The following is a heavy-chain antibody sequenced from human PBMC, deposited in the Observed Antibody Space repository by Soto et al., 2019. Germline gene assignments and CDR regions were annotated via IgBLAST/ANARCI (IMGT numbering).Heavy chain of an antibody. CDR1: GLTFSSYA. V-gene: IGHV3-23*01. CDR2: ISGSGGST. D-gene: IGHD3-3*01. J-gene: IGHJ6*02. Sequence: EVQLLESGGGLVQPGGSLRLSCAASGLTFSSYAMSWVRQAPGKGLEWVSAISGSGGSTYYADSVKGRFTISRDNSKNTLYLQMNSLRAEDTAVYYCAKDQGARNYDFWSGYAAPTYGMDVWGQGTTGTVSS. CDR3: AKDQGARNYDFWSGYAAPTYGMDV.